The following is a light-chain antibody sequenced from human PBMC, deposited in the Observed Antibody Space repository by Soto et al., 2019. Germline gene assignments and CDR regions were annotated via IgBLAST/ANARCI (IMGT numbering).Light chain of an antibody. CDR1: QSVSSSY. CDR2: GAL. J-gene: IGKJ1*01. CDR3: QQYGTSPRT. Sequence: EIVLTQSPGTLSLYPGERAILSCRASQSVSSSYVAWYQQKPGQAPRLLIYGALTRAAGIPDRFSGSGSGTDFTLTISRLEPEDFAVYYCQQYGTSPRTFGQGSKVEVK. V-gene: IGKV3-20*01.